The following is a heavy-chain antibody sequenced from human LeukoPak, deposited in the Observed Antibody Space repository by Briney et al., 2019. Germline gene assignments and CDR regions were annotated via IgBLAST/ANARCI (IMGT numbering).Heavy chain of an antibody. CDR1: GFTFSSYT. V-gene: IGHV3-23*01. J-gene: IGHJ4*02. Sequence: GGSLRLSCAASGFTFSSYTMNWVRQALGQGLEWVSTISDPHSVSQTHYADSVKGRFTISRDDSQNTVYLQMDSLRAEDTAVYYCTTRLQHHFDFWGQGTQVTVSS. D-gene: IGHD2-15*01. CDR2: ISDPHSVSQT. CDR3: TTRLQHHFDF.